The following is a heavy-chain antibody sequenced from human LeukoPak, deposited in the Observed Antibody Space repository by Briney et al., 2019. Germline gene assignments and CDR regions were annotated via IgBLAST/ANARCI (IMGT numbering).Heavy chain of an antibody. V-gene: IGHV4-59*01. D-gene: IGHD3-3*01. CDR3: ARGSRFLEWPTI. CDR1: GGSISSYY. J-gene: IGHJ3*02. CDR2: IYYSGST. Sequence: PSETLSLTCTVSGGSISSYYWSWIRQPPGKGLEWVGYIYYSGSTNYNPSLKSRVTISVDTSKNQFSLKLSSVTAADTAVYYCARGSRFLEWPTIWGQGTMVTVSS.